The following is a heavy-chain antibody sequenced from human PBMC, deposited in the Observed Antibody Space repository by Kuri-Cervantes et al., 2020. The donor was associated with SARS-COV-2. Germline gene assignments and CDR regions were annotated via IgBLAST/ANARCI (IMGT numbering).Heavy chain of an antibody. CDR1: GYTFTGYY. CDR2: INPNSGGT. CDR3: ARAYCSSTSCYLVDY. J-gene: IGHJ4*02. Sequence: ASVKVSCKASGYTFTGYYMHWVRQAPGQGLEWVGWINPNSGGTNYAQKFQGWVTMTRDTSISTAYMELSRLRSDDTAVYYCARAYCSSTSCYLVDYWGQGTLVTVSS. V-gene: IGHV1-2*04. D-gene: IGHD2-2*01.